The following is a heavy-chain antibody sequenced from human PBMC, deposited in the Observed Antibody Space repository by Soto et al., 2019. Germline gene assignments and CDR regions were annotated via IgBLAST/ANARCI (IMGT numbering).Heavy chain of an antibody. D-gene: IGHD3-16*01. Sequence: SEPLSLPCTVSGGSTSSDNYWSWIRQPPGKCLGWIVHIYYSGNTDYKPYLKRRRAISIYTSKNQFSLKLSSVTAADTAVYFCAREGGESSHFIYYFHXWGQGSLEPVSX. CDR1: GGSTSSDNY. CDR3: AREGGESSHFIYYFHX. V-gene: IGHV4-30-4*01. J-gene: IGHJ4*02. CDR2: IYYSGNT.